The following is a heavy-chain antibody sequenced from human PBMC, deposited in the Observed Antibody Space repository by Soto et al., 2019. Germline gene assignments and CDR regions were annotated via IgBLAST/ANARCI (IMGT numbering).Heavy chain of an antibody. CDR3: ARLRITIIVVAKGWYFDL. CDR2: ISAYNGNT. J-gene: IGHJ2*01. CDR1: GYTFTSYG. D-gene: IGHD3-22*01. V-gene: IGHV1-18*01. Sequence: QVQLVQSGAEVKKPGASVKVSCKASGYTFTSYGISWVRQAPGQGLEWMGWISAYNGNTNYAQKLQGRVTMTTDTPTTPPYMELRSLRSDDTAVYYCARLRITIIVVAKGWYFDLWGRGTLLTLSS.